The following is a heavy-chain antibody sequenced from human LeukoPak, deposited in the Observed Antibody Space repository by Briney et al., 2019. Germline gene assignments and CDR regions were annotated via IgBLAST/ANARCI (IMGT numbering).Heavy chain of an antibody. CDR2: INHSGST. CDR3: ARGSVDYYGSGSYPTRRKTFDY. Sequence: SETLSLTCAVYGGSFSGYYWSWIRQPPGKGLEWIGEINHSGSTNYNPSLKSRVTISVDTSKNQFSLKLSSVTAADTAVYYCARGSVDYYGSGSYPTRRKTFDYWGQGTLVTVSS. D-gene: IGHD3-10*01. J-gene: IGHJ4*02. CDR1: GGSFSGYY. V-gene: IGHV4-34*01.